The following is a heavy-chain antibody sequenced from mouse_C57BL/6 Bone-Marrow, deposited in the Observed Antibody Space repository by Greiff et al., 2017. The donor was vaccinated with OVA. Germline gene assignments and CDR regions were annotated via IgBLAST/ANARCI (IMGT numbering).Heavy chain of an antibody. CDR3: ARETIYYGQFDV. D-gene: IGHD2-1*01. J-gene: IGHJ1*03. V-gene: IGHV1-81*01. Sequence: QVQLKESGAELARPGASVKLSCKASGYTFTSYGISWVKQRTGQGLEWIGEIYPRSGNTYYNEKFKGKATLTADKSSSTAYMELRSLTSEDSAVDFCARETIYYGQFDVGGTGTTVTVSA. CDR2: IYPRSGNT. CDR1: GYTFTSYG.